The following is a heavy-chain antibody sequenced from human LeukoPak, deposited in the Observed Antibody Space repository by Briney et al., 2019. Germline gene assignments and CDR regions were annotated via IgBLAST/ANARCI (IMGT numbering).Heavy chain of an antibody. CDR2: IIPIFGTA. CDR3: ARDLGMVGATTSYYYYMDV. V-gene: IGHV1-69*05. CDR1: GGTFSSYA. Sequence: SVKVSCKASGGTFSSYAISWVRQAPGQGLEWMGRIIPIFGTANYAQKFQGRVTITTDESTSTAYMELSSLRSEDTAVYYCARDLGMVGATTSYYYYMDVWGKGTTVTVSS. J-gene: IGHJ6*03. D-gene: IGHD1-26*01.